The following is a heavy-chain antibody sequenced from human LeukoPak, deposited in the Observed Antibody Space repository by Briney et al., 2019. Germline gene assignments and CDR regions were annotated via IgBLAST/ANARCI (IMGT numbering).Heavy chain of an antibody. J-gene: IGHJ6*02. D-gene: IGHD1-1*01. CDR3: AREMLTIARLYYYGMDV. V-gene: IGHV1-2*02. CDR2: ISPNSGGT. CDR1: GYTFTGYY. Sequence: ASVKVSCKASGYTFTGYYMHWVRQAPGQGLEWMGWISPNSGGTNYAQKFQGRVTMTRDTSTSTAYMELSRLRSDDTAVYYCAREMLTIARLYYYGMDVWGQGTTVTVSS.